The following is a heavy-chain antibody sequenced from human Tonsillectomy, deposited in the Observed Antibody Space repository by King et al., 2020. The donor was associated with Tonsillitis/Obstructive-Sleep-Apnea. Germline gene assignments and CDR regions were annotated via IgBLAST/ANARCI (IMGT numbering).Heavy chain of an antibody. J-gene: IGHJ4*02. CDR2: INPSDSIT. Sequence: VQLVQSGAEVKKPGASVKVSCKASGYTFTGNYIHWVRQAPGQGLERLGIINPSDSITTYAQRFQGRVTMNSDTSTSTVNMEPSSLRSYDTAVYYCVREEKDGRHLDYWGQGSLVTVSS. D-gene: IGHD2-15*01. CDR1: GYTFTGNY. CDR3: VREEKDGRHLDY. V-gene: IGHV1-46*01.